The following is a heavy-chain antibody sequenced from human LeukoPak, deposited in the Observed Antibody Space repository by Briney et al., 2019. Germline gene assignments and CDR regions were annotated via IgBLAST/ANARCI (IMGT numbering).Heavy chain of an antibody. CDR1: GFTFSSYS. V-gene: IGHV3-21*01. Sequence: PGGSLRLSCAASGFTFSSYSMNWVRQAPGKGMEWVSSISSSGTYTYYADSVRGRLTIFRDNAKNSLYLQMNSLRAEDTAIYYCTRDVATPGPFDIWGQGTMVTVSS. CDR3: TRDVATPGPFDI. CDR2: ISSSGTYT. D-gene: IGHD5-12*01. J-gene: IGHJ3*02.